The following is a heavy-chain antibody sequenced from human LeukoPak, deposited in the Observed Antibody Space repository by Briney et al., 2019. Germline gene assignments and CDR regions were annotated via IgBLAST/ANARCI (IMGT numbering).Heavy chain of an antibody. CDR3: ARGAGWYNY. V-gene: IGHV4-59*11. D-gene: IGHD6-19*01. CDR2: INYSGST. CDR1: GDSMNSLY. Sequence: PSETLSLTCTVSGDSMNSLYWSWLRQPPWKGLEWIAYINYSGSTNYNPSLKSRVTISVDTSKKEFSLKLSSVTAADTAVYYCARGAGWYNYRGQGILVTVSS. J-gene: IGHJ4*02.